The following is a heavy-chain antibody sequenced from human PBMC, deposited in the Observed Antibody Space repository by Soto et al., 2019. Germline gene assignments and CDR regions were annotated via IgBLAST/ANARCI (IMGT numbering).Heavy chain of an antibody. J-gene: IGHJ4*01. V-gene: IGHV3-74*01. CDR1: GCTFSSYW. CDR2: INGDGSYT. Sequence: EVQLVESGGDLVQPAVSLRLSCAGSGCTFSSYWTYWVRQAAWNGLVWVSRINGDGSYTSYADSVKARFTMSRDNAKNTLYLQMSGLTVEPTALYYCAGAFDSMIPTAYRGQATLVTVSS. D-gene: IGHD3-16*01. CDR3: AGAFDSMIPTAY.